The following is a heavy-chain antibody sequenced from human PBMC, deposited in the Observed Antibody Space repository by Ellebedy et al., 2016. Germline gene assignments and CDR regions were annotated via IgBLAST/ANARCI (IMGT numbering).Heavy chain of an antibody. Sequence: SETLSLTCTVSGGSISSYYWSWIRQPPGKGLEWIGYIYYSGSTNYNPSLKSRVTISVDTSKNQFSLKLSSVTAADTAVYYCARHAVLRYFDWSISYFDYWGQGTLVTVSS. CDR3: ARHAVLRYFDWSISYFDY. V-gene: IGHV4-59*08. CDR2: IYYSGST. CDR1: GGSISSYY. J-gene: IGHJ4*02. D-gene: IGHD3-9*01.